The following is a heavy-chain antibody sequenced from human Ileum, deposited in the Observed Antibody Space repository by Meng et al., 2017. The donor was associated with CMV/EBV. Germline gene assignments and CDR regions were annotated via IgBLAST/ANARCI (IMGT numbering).Heavy chain of an antibody. V-gene: IGHV3-74*01. CDR2: INSDGNNI. CDR1: EFTLRNYW. J-gene: IGHJ4*02. Sequence: DGQLVESGGGLVQPGGSRKLSGAPSEFTLRNYWIHWVRQVPGKGLIWVSRINSDGNNIVYADSVKGRFTISRDIPKNTVYLQMNSLRAEDTAMYYCVRGSNNWVGTDYWGQGTLVTVSS. CDR3: VRGSNNWVGTDY. D-gene: IGHD2-21*02.